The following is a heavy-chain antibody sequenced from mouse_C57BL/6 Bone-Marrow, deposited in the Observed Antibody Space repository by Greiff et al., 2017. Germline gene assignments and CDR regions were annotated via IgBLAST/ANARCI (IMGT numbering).Heavy chain of an antibody. CDR2: ISDGGSYT. J-gene: IGHJ2*01. Sequence: EVKVVESGGGLVKPGGSLKLSCAASGFTFSSYAMSWVRQTPEKRLEWVATISDGGSYTYYPDNVKGRFTISRDNAKNNLYLQMSHLKSEDTAMYYCARSTIIKDYFDYWGQGTTLTVSS. CDR1: GFTFSSYA. CDR3: ARSTIIKDYFDY. V-gene: IGHV5-4*03. D-gene: IGHD2-4*01.